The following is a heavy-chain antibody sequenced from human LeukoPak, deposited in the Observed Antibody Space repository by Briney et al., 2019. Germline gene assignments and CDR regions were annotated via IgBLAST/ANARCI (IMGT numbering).Heavy chain of an antibody. CDR1: GYTFSDYF. V-gene: IGHV1-2*02. CDR3: ARDNWNYGNDAFDI. Sequence: ASVKVSCKTSGYTFSDYFVHWVRQAPGQGLEWMGWIKPNSGGTAYAQKFQGRVTMTRDTSIRTAYMELSRLTYDDTAVYYCARDNWNYGNDAFDIWGQGTMVTVSS. CDR2: IKPNSGGT. J-gene: IGHJ3*02. D-gene: IGHD1-7*01.